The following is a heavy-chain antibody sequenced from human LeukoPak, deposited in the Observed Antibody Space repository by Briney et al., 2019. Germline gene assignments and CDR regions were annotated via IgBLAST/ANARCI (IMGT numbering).Heavy chain of an antibody. CDR1: GFTVSSNY. CDR3: ARLNGGYCSGGSCYVHS. J-gene: IGHJ4*02. Sequence: PGRSLRLSCAASGFTVSSNYMSWVRQAPGRGLEFVSVISGDGRSTYYADSVKGRFTISRDNSRNTLYLQINNLRVEDTAVFYCARLNGGYCSGGSCYVHSWGQGALVTVSS. CDR2: ISGDGRST. D-gene: IGHD2-15*01. V-gene: IGHV3-53*01.